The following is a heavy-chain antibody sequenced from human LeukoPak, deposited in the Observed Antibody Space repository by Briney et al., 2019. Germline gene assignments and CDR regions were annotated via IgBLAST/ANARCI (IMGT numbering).Heavy chain of an antibody. D-gene: IGHD4-17*01. CDR3: ALTTVTTYAFDF. V-gene: IGHV1-2*02. CDR1: GDTVIGYY. Sequence: ASVKVSCKASGDTVIGYYMHCVREAPGQGLEWMGWINPNSDGSIYAQKFQGRVTMARDTSISTAYMELSRLRSDDTAVYYCALTTVTTYAFDFWGQGTMVTVSS. CDR2: INPNSDGS. J-gene: IGHJ3*01.